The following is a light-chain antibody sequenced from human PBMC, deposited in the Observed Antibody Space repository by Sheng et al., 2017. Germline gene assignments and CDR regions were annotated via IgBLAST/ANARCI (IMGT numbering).Light chain of an antibody. CDR3: HHSAT. CDR1: QSIGGA. J-gene: IGKJ1*01. Sequence: EIVLTQSPDFQSVTPKETVTITCRASQSIGGALHCTSRSQXSLQSSSSSMLPSLSPGVPSXFSGSGSGTDFTLTINGLEPEDAATYYCHHSATFGQGTKVELK. V-gene: IGKV6-21*01. CDR2: MLP.